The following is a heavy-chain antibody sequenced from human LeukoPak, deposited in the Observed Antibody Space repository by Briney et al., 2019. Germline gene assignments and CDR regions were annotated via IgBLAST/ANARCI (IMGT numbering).Heavy chain of an antibody. D-gene: IGHD6-19*01. CDR1: GFTFGDYS. V-gene: IGHV3-49*04. CDR3: GRSGGAYSSGWYLNYYYGMDV. Sequence: PGGSLILSCTASGFTFGDYSMTWVRQAPGKGLEWVGFIRPKTYGGTTEYAASVKGRFIISRDDSKSIAYLQINILKTEDTAVYYCGRSGGAYSSGWYLNYYYGMDVWGQGTTVTVSS. CDR2: IRPKTYGGTT. J-gene: IGHJ6*02.